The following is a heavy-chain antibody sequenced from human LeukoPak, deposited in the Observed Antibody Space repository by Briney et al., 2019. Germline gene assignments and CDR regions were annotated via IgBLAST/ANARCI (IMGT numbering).Heavy chain of an antibody. V-gene: IGHV3-23*01. J-gene: IGHJ6*02. CDR3: AKTKYQILYYYGMDV. Sequence: GGSLRLSCAASGFSFSSYVMSWVRQAPGKGLEWVSTISDGGDNTYYADSVKGRFTISRDNSKDTLYLQMESLRAEDTAVYYCAKTKYQILYYYGMDVWGQGTTVTVSS. CDR2: ISDGGDNT. CDR1: GFSFSSYV. D-gene: IGHD2-8*01.